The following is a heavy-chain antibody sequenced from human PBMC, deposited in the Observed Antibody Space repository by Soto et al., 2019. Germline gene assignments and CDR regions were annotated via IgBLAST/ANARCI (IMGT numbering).Heavy chain of an antibody. V-gene: IGHV3-23*01. CDR1: GFTFSSYA. CDR2: ISGSGGST. J-gene: IGHJ4*02. Sequence: EVQLLESGGGLVQPGGSLRLSCAASGFTFSSYAMSWVRQAPGKGLEWVSAISGSGGSTYYADSVKGRFTISRDNSKNTLYLQMNSLRAEDTAVYYCARERLVVVAAAGSYFDYWRQGPLVTVSS. D-gene: IGHD2-15*01. CDR3: ARERLVVVAAAGSYFDY.